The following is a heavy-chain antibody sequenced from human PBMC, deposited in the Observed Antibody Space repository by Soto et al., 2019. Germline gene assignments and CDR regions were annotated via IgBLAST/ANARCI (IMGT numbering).Heavy chain of an antibody. J-gene: IGHJ4*02. Sequence: PSETLSLTCDVSGGSITNDNWWSWVRQPPGEGLEWIGDIYHSGTTNSHPSLQRRVTISVDKSKNQFSLKLNSVTAADTAVYYCARGGAYDRFDYWGQGILVTVSS. CDR3: ARGGAYDRFDY. CDR2: IYHSGTT. D-gene: IGHD5-12*01. CDR1: GGSITNDNW. V-gene: IGHV4-4*02.